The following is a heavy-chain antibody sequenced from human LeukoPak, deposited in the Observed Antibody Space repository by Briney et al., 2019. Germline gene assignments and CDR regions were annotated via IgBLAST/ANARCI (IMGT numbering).Heavy chain of an antibody. V-gene: IGHV4-61*02. CDR1: GGSVSSGGYY. CDR2: IQSSGST. J-gene: IGHJ4*02. Sequence: PSQTLSLTCTVSGGSVSSGGYYWSWIRQPAGKGLEWIGRIQSSGSTEYNPSLKSRVAISIDTSKHQFSLKLSSVTAADTAVYYCARGGHSDFDFWGQGTLVTVSS. D-gene: IGHD2-21*01. CDR3: ARGGHSDFDF.